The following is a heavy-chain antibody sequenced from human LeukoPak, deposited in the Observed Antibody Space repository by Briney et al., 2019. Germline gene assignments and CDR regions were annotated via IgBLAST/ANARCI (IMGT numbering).Heavy chain of an antibody. CDR2: IYYSGST. J-gene: IGHJ4*02. Sequence: SETLSLTCTVSGGSISSGGYYWSWLRQHPGTGLEWIGYIYYSGSTYYNPSLKSRVTISVDTSKNQFYLKLSSVTAADTVVYYCARVSYYDSSGYPGPYFDYWGQGTLVTVSS. V-gene: IGHV4-31*03. CDR3: ARVSYYDSSGYPGPYFDY. D-gene: IGHD3-22*01. CDR1: GGSISSGGYY.